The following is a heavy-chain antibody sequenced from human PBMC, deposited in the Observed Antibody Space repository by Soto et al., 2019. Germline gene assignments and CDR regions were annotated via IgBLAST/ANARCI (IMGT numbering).Heavy chain of an antibody. J-gene: IGHJ5*02. D-gene: IGHD3-9*01. CDR3: ASVHYDILTLGLNWFDP. V-gene: IGHV4-31*03. Sequence: SETLSLTCNVSGGSISSGGNYWSWIRQHPGKGLEWIGYIYYSGTTYYNPSLKSRLTISIDTSRNQFSLKLSSVTAADTAVYYCASVHYDILTLGLNWFDPWGQGTLVTVSS. CDR1: GGSISSGGNY. CDR2: IYYSGTT.